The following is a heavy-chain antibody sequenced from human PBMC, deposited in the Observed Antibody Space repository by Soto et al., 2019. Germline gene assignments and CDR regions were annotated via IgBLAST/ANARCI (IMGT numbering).Heavy chain of an antibody. CDR1: GASISGFY. CDR2: IYATGTT. J-gene: IGHJ5*02. D-gene: IGHD1-1*01. V-gene: IGHV4-4*07. CDR3: VRDGTKTLRDWFDP. Sequence: SETLSLTCTVSGASISGFYWSWIRKSAGKGLEWIGRIYATGTTDYNPSLKSRVMMSVDTSKKQFSLKLRSVTAADTAVFYCVRDGTKTLRDWFDPWGQG.